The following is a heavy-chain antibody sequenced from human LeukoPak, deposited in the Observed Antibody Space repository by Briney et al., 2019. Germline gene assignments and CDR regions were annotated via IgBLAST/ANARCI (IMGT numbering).Heavy chain of an antibody. D-gene: IGHD3-16*01. CDR3: ARATVVGGDNWFDP. V-gene: IGHV4-38-2*02. CDR1: GNSISSGYY. CDR2: INHSGST. J-gene: IGHJ5*02. Sequence: SETLSLTCTVSGNSISSGYYWSWIRQPPGKGLEWIGEINHSGSTNYNPSLKSRVTISVDTSKNQFSLKLSSVTAADTAVYYCARATVVGGDNWFDPWGQGTLVTVSS.